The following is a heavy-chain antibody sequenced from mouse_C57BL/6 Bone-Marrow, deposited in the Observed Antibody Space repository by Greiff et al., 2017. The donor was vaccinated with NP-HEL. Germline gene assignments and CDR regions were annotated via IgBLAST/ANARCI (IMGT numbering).Heavy chain of an antibody. J-gene: IGHJ3*01. D-gene: IGHD2-4*01. CDR2: IHPNSGST. V-gene: IGHV1-64*01. CDR3: ARGGVYYDYDWFAY. Sequence: VQLQQPGAELVKPGASVKLSCKASGYTFTSYWMHWVKQRPGQGLEWIGMIHPNSGSTNYNEKFKSKATLTVDKSSSTAYMQLSSLTSEDSAVYYCARGGVYYDYDWFAYWGQGTVVTVSA. CDR1: GYTFTSYW.